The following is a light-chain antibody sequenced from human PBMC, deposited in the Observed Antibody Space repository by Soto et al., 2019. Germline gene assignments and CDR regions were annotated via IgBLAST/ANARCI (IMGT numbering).Light chain of an antibody. CDR2: ASS. J-gene: IGKJ3*01. CDR1: QSISSY. CDR3: QQSYSNQRVT. Sequence: IQMTQSPSSLSASVGDRVTITCRASQSISSYLNWYQQKPGKAPKLPIYASSSLQSGVPSRFSGSGSGTDFTLTISSLQPEDFATYYCQQSYSNQRVTFGPGTKV. V-gene: IGKV1-39*01.